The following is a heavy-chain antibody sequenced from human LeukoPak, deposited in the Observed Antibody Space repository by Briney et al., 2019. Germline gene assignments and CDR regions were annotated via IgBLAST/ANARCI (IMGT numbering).Heavy chain of an antibody. V-gene: IGHV1-18*01. CDR1: AYSFTCYG. Sequence: ASVKVSCKASAYSFTCYGISWVRQAPGQGLEWMGWISAYNGNSNYAQKLQGRVTMTTDTSTSTAYMELRSLRSDDTAVYYCARDYGGSQEYYFDYWGQGTLVTVSS. J-gene: IGHJ4*02. D-gene: IGHD2-15*01. CDR3: ARDYGGSQEYYFDY. CDR2: ISAYNGNS.